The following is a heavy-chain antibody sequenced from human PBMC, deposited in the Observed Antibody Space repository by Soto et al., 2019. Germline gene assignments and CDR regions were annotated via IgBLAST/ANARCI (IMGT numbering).Heavy chain of an antibody. CDR2: ISGSGGST. CDR3: AKGGSSSSYYYYYGMDV. Sequence: GGSLRLSCAASGFTFSSYAMSWVRQAPGKGLEWVSAISGSGGSTDYADSVKGRFTISRDNSKNTLYLQMNSLRAEDTAVYYCAKGGSSSSYYYYYGMDVWGQGTTVTVSS. J-gene: IGHJ6*02. D-gene: IGHD6-6*01. V-gene: IGHV3-23*01. CDR1: GFTFSSYA.